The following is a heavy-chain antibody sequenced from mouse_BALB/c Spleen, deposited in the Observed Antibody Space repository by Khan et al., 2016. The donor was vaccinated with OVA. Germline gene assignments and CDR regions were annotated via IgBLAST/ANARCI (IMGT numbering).Heavy chain of an antibody. J-gene: IGHJ3*01. CDR1: GYTFTDYA. Sequence: QVQLQQSGAELVRPGVSVKISCKGSGYTFTDYAMHWVKQSHAKSLEWIGVISTYYGDANYNQKFKGKATMTVDKSSSTAYMELARLTSEDSAIYDCERNDCGFAYWGQGTLVTVS. V-gene: IGHV1S137*01. CDR3: ERNDCGFAY. CDR2: ISTYYGDA. D-gene: IGHD2-13*01.